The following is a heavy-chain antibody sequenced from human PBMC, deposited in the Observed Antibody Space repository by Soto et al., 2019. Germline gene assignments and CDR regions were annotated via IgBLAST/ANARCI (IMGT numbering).Heavy chain of an antibody. D-gene: IGHD4-17*01. CDR1: GGSVNNANYF. CDR3: ARDADYGGSRGGMDV. CDR2: IYYGGST. Sequence: QVRLEESGPGLVKPSETLSLICSVSGGSVNNANYFWNWIRHHPENGLEWIGYIYYGGSTRFNPSLKTRATVSIDTSKTQFSLRLNSVTVADTAVYFCARDADYGGSRGGMDVWGRGTTVTVSS. J-gene: IGHJ6*02. V-gene: IGHV4-31*03.